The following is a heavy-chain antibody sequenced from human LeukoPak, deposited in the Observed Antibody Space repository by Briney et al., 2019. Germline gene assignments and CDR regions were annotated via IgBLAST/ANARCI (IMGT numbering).Heavy chain of an antibody. CDR2: IYTSGST. V-gene: IGHV4-4*07. J-gene: IGHJ5*02. D-gene: IGHD3-22*01. CDR1: GGSISSYY. Sequence: PSETLSLTCTVSGGSISSYYWSWIRQPAGKGLEWIGRIYTSGSTNYNPSLKSRVTMSVDTSKNQFSLKLSSVTAADTAVYYCARGRHYYDSSGYYSPGCNWFDPWGQGTLVTVSS. CDR3: ARGRHYYDSSGYYSPGCNWFDP.